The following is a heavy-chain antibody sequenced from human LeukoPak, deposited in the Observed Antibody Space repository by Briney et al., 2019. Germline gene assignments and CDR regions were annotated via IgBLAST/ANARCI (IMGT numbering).Heavy chain of an antibody. CDR1: GFTSSSYS. CDR3: ARDQCSGWYRASDY. J-gene: IGHJ4*02. V-gene: IGHV3-48*02. Sequence: PGGSLRLSRAASGFTSSSYSLYWVRQAPGKGLEWVSYISSSSSTIYYADSVKGRFTISRDNAKNSLYLQMNSLRDEDTAVYYCARDQCSGWYRASDYWGQGTLVTVSS. D-gene: IGHD6-19*01. CDR2: ISSSSSTI.